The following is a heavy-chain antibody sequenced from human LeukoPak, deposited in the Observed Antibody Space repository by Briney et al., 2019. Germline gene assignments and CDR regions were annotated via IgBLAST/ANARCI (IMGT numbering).Heavy chain of an antibody. D-gene: IGHD2-2*01. CDR1: GYTFTGYY. CDR3: ARGVVPAALTSFHAFDI. V-gene: IGHV1-2*02. J-gene: IGHJ3*02. CDR2: INPNSGGT. Sequence: ASVKVSCKASGYTFTGYYMRWVRQAPGQGLEWMGWINPNSGGTNYAQKFQGRVTMTRDTSISTAYMELSRLRSDDTAVYYCARGVVPAALTSFHAFDIWGQGTMVTVSS.